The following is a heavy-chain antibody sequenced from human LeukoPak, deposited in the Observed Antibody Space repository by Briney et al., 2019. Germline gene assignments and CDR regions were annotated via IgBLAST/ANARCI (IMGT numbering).Heavy chain of an antibody. V-gene: IGHV3-74*01. CDR2: INSDGSWT. CDR3: VNFYETY. J-gene: IGHJ4*02. Sequence: GGSLRLSCAASGNYWMHWVRQVPGKGLVWVSHINSDGSWTSYADSVKGRFTISKDNAKNTVYLQMNSLRAEDTAVYYCVNFYETYWGRGTLVTVSS. D-gene: IGHD2/OR15-2a*01. CDR1: GNYW.